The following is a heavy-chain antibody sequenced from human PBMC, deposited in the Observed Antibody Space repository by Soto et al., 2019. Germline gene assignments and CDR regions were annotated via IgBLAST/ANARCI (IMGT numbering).Heavy chain of an antibody. CDR2: ISGDGVHT. D-gene: IGHD1-26*01. V-gene: IGHV3-74*01. J-gene: IGHJ6*02. CDR1: GFTFSRYW. Sequence: EVQLAESGGGLIQPGGSLRLSCATSGFTFSRYWIHWVRQAPGEGLVWVSRISGDGVHTDYAESVKGRFTVSRDIAKSTGYLQMNSLRADDTAVYYCAKDGASGSYPPYYYFGMDVWGQGTTVTVSS. CDR3: AKDGASGSYPPYYYFGMDV.